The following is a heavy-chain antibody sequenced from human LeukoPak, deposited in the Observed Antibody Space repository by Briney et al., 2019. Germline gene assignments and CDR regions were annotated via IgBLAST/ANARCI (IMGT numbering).Heavy chain of an antibody. CDR2: ISAYNGNT. J-gene: IGHJ4*02. CDR3: ARDLYYDFWSGYYRPHPKFDY. CDR1: GYTFTSYG. D-gene: IGHD3-3*01. V-gene: IGHV1-18*01. Sequence: GASVKVSCKASGYTFTSYGISWVRQAPGQGLEWMGWISAYNGNTNYAQKLQGRVTMTTDTSTSTAYMELRSLRSDDTAVYYCARDLYYDFWSGYYRPHPKFDYWGQGTLVTVSS.